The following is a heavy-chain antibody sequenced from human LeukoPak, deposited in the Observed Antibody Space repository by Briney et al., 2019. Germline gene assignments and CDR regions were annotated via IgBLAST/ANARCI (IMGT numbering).Heavy chain of an antibody. D-gene: IGHD3-22*01. CDR3: ARLLDYDNSGDPDTFDI. CDR2: ISYSGST. V-gene: IGHV4-59*02. CDR1: GGSGSSDS. J-gene: IGHJ3*02. Sequence: SETLSLTCTVSGGSGSSDSWSWIRQPPGQGLEWIGYISYSGSTSYNPSLKSRVTISVDPSKSQLSLKLRSVTAADTAMYYCARLLDYDNSGDPDTFDIWGQGTMVTVSS.